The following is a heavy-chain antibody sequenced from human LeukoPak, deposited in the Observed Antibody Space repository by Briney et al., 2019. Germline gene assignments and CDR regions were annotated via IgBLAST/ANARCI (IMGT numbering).Heavy chain of an antibody. Sequence: SVKVSCKASGGTFSSYAISWVRQAPGQGLEWMGGIIPIFGTANYAQKFQGRVTITADESTSTAYMELSSLRSEDTAVYYCAKEYCSSTSCRPYYYYGMDVWGQGTTVTVSS. J-gene: IGHJ6*02. CDR3: AKEYCSSTSCRPYYYYGMDV. V-gene: IGHV1-69*01. CDR1: GGTFSSYA. D-gene: IGHD2-2*01. CDR2: IIPIFGTA.